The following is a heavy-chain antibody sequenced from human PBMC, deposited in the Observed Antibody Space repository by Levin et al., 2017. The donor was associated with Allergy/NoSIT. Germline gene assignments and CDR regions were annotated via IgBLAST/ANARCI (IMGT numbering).Heavy chain of an antibody. Sequence: SCAASGFTFSSSAMSWVRQAPGKGLEWVSAISTSSDYIFYADSVKGRFTISRDNSKNRLYLQMSSLRVEDTAVYFCAKGGLQLGYSFDSWGQGALVTVSS. CDR1: GFTFSSSA. D-gene: IGHD6-13*01. CDR3: AKGGLQLGYSFDS. J-gene: IGHJ4*02. V-gene: IGHV3-23*01. CDR2: ISTSSDYI.